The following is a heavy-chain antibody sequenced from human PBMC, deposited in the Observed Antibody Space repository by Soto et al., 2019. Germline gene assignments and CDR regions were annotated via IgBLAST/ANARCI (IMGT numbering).Heavy chain of an antibody. CDR2: VYSGDSA. CDR1: GFTVSSNY. V-gene: IGHV3-66*04. CDR3: ARHGYSYGGGYFDY. D-gene: IGHD5-18*01. J-gene: IGHJ4*02. Sequence: EVQLVESGGGLVQPGGSLRLSCAASGFTVSSNYMSWVRQAPGKGLEWVSVVYSGDSAYYADSVKGRFTITRDNSKNTQYLQMNSLRAEDTAVYYCARHGYSYGGGYFDYWGQGTLVTVSS.